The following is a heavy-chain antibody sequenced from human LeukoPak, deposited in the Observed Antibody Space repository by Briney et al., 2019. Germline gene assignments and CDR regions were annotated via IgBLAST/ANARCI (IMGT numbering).Heavy chain of an antibody. Sequence: PGGSLRLSCTTSGFIFSNYAVSWVRQSPGKGVEWVSTISASGGSTYYADSVKGRFTISRDSSNNTLYLQMNSLRAEDTAVYYCAKPLIPVAGTLYFDYWGQGALVTVSS. CDR3: AKPLIPVAGTLYFDY. CDR2: ISASGGST. V-gene: IGHV3-23*01. D-gene: IGHD6-19*01. CDR1: GFIFSNYA. J-gene: IGHJ4*02.